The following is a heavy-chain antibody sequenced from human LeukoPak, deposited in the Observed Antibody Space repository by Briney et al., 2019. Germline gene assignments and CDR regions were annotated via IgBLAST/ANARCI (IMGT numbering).Heavy chain of an antibody. V-gene: IGHV4-59*01. CDR1: GGSISSYY. J-gene: IGHJ4*02. Sequence: SETLSLTCTVSGGSISSYYWSWLRQPPGKGLEWIGYIYYSGSTNYNPSLKSRVTISVDTSKNQFSLKLSSVTAADTAVYYCARVTQRKNYYFDYWGQGTLVTVPS. CDR2: IYYSGST. CDR3: ARVTQRKNYYFDY.